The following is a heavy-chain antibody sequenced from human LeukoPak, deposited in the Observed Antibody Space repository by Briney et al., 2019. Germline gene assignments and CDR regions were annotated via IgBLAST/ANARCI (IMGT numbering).Heavy chain of an antibody. J-gene: IGHJ4*02. V-gene: IGHV5-51*01. Sequence: GESLHFSCKGSGYSFSTYWIGWVRQMPVKGLEWMGIIYPADSDTRYSPSFPGQVTISADKSISTAYLQWSSLKASDTAMYDCARASPIDYWGQGTLVTVSS. CDR2: IYPADSDT. CDR1: GYSFSTYW. CDR3: ARASPIDY.